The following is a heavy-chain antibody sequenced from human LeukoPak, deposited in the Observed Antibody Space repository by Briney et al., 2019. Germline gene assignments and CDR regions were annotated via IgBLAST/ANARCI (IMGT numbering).Heavy chain of an antibody. V-gene: IGHV1-69*01. CDR2: IIPIFGTA. Sequence: SVKVSCKASRGTFSSYAISWVRQAPGQGLEWMGGIIPIFGTANYAQKFQGRVTITADESTSTAYMELSSLRSEDTAVYYCARVGCSGGSCYSNWFDPWGQGTLVTVSS. D-gene: IGHD2-15*01. CDR3: ARVGCSGGSCYSNWFDP. J-gene: IGHJ5*02. CDR1: RGTFSSYA.